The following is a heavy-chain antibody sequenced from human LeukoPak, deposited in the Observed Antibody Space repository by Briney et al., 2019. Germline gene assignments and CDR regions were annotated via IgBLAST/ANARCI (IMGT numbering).Heavy chain of an antibody. Sequence: GRSLRLSCAASGFTSSSYAMHWVRQAPGKGLEWVAFISYDGSNKYYADSVKGRFTISGDNSKNTLYLQMNSLRAEDTAVYYCAREADCSGGSCYSGFDYWGQGILVIVSS. D-gene: IGHD2-15*01. CDR1: GFTSSSYA. J-gene: IGHJ4*02. CDR3: AREADCSGGSCYSGFDY. V-gene: IGHV3-30-3*01. CDR2: ISYDGSNK.